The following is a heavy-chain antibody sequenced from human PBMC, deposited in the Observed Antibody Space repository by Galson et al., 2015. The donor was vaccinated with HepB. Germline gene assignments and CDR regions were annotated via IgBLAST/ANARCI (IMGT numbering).Heavy chain of an antibody. CDR2: IIPIFGTA. CDR3: AAVVYSGYYFPIDY. D-gene: IGHD3-3*01. J-gene: IGHJ4*02. Sequence: SVKVSCKASGDTFNSYAITWVRQAPGQGLEWMGGIIPIFGTANCAQKFQDTVTITADKSTSTAYMELGSLRSEDTAVYYCAAVVYSGYYFPIDYWGQGTLVTVSS. CDR1: GDTFNSYA. V-gene: IGHV1-69*06.